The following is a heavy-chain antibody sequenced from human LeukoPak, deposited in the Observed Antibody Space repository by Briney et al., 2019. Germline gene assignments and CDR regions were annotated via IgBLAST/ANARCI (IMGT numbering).Heavy chain of an antibody. CDR3: ARDQGSFDY. Sequence: GGSLRLSCAASGFTFSSHAMHWVRQAPGKGLEWVAVIYYDGSNKYYADSVKGRFTISRDNSKNTLYLQMNSLRAEDTAVYYCARDQGSFDYWGQGTLVTVSS. CDR2: IYYDGSNK. V-gene: IGHV3-33*08. J-gene: IGHJ4*02. CDR1: GFTFSSHA.